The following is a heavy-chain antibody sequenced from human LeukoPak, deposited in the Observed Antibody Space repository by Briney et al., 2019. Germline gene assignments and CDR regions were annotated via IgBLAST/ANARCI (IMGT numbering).Heavy chain of an antibody. Sequence: GGSLRLSCAGSGFTFRNCAMRWVRQAAGKGLEGVSASSGSGGTTYYADSVKGRFTISRDNSKNTVHLQMNSLTPEDTAVYYCAKDPTHYRVWDNYESIGLSSWGQGTPVTVSS. D-gene: IGHD3-22*01. CDR3: AKDPTHYRVWDNYESIGLSS. J-gene: IGHJ5*02. V-gene: IGHV3-23*01. CDR2: SSGSGGTT. CDR1: GFTFRNCA.